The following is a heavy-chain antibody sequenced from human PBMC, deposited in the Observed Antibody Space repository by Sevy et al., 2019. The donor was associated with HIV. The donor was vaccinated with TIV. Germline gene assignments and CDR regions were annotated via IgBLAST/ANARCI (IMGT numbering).Heavy chain of an antibody. CDR1: GFTFSSYW. V-gene: IGHV3-7*01. CDR2: IKQDMSEK. CDR3: ARSLQVTMLVVTGCLYIDV. Sequence: GGSLRLSCAASGFTFSSYWMTWVRQAPGKGLEWVADIKQDMSEKYYADSVKGRFTISRDNARNSLYLQMESLRAEDTAVYYCARSLQVTMLVVTGCLYIDVWGQGTLVTVSS. D-gene: IGHD3-22*01. J-gene: IGHJ4*02.